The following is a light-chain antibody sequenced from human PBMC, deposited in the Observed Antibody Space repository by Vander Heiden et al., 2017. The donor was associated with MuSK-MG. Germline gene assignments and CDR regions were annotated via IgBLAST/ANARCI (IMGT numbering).Light chain of an antibody. CDR2: DVS. CDR1: SSDVGGYNY. V-gene: IGLV2-14*03. J-gene: IGLJ1*01. CDR3: SSYTSSSTLDYV. Sequence: QSPLTHPASVSGSPGQSITISCTGTSSDVGGYNYVSWYQQHTGKAPKLMIHDVSNRPSGVSNRFSGSKSGNTASLTISGRQAEDEADYYCSSYTSSSTLDYVFGTGTKVTVL.